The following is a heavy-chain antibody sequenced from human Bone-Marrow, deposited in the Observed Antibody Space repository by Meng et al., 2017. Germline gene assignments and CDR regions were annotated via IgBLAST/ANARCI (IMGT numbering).Heavy chain of an antibody. CDR2: IFHTGNT. D-gene: IGHD3-10*01. CDR1: GDSIIIINW. V-gene: IGHV4-4*02. CDR3: ARVDWSGGNPIDS. Sequence: VQLQESGPGLVKPSGTLSLTCAVSGDSIIIINWWTWVRQPPGKGLEWIGEIFHTGNTNFHPSLKSRVTISVDKSKNQFSLKLNSVTAADTAVYYCARVDWSGGNPIDSWGQGTLVTVSS. J-gene: IGHJ4*02.